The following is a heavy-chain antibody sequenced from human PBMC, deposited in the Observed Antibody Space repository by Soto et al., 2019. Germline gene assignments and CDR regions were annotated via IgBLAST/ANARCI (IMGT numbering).Heavy chain of an antibody. Sequence: PGGSLRLSCAASGFTFSTYGMHWVRQAPGKGLEWVAVISYDGTNKYYADSVKGRLTISRDNSKNTMYLQMNSLRAEETAMYYCAKDRGGYCSGISCFPFDHWGQGTRVTVSS. D-gene: IGHD2-15*01. CDR2: ISYDGTNK. V-gene: IGHV3-30*18. J-gene: IGHJ4*02. CDR1: GFTFSTYG. CDR3: AKDRGGYCSGISCFPFDH.